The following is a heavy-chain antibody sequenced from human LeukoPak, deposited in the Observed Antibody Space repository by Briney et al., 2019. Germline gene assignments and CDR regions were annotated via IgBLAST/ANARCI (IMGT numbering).Heavy chain of an antibody. CDR2: ISSTSAYI. D-gene: IGHD6-19*01. Sequence: GGSLRLSCAASGFALRSYTVTWVRQAPGKGLEWASSISSTSAYIYYAESAKGRFSISRDNVDNVVHLQMSSLRNEDTAFYYCARVAVAGPTGWFDSWGQGTLVTVSS. CDR1: GFALRSYT. J-gene: IGHJ5*01. CDR3: ARVAVAGPTGWFDS. V-gene: IGHV3-21*01.